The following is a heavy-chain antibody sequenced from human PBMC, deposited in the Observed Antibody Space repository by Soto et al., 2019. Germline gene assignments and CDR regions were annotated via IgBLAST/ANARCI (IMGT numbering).Heavy chain of an antibody. CDR2: INPSGGST. Sequence: QVQLVQSGAEVKKPGASVKVSCKASGYTFTSYYMHWVRQAPGQGLEWMGIINPSGGSTSYAQKFQGRVTMTRDTSTSTVYMELSSLRSEDTAVYYCARLSLYGDYETEAFDIWGQGTMVTVSS. CDR3: ARLSLYGDYETEAFDI. D-gene: IGHD4-17*01. CDR1: GYTFTSYY. J-gene: IGHJ3*02. V-gene: IGHV1-46*03.